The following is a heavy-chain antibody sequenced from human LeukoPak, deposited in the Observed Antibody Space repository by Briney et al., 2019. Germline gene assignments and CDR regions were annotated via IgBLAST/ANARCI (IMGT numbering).Heavy chain of an antibody. V-gene: IGHV4-31*03. CDR1: GDSISSGGYY. CDR3: ARVAYGSYCFDY. J-gene: IGHJ4*02. D-gene: IGHD3-10*01. Sequence: PSETLSLTCTVSGDSISSGGYYWSWICQQPGKGLEWIGYIYHSGSTYYNPSLKSRVTISVDTSKNQFSLKLSSVTAADTAVYYCARVAYGSYCFDYWGQGTLVTVSS. CDR2: IYHSGST.